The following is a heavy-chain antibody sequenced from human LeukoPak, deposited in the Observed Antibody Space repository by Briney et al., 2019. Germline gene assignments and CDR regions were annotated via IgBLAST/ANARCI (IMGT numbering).Heavy chain of an antibody. Sequence: ASVKVSCKASGYTFTSYYIHWVRQAPGQGLEWMGLINPSGGSTNYAQKFQGRVTMTRDTSTSTVYMELSSLRSEDTAVYYCARMVRGVLFDYWGQGTLVTVSS. CDR2: INPSGGST. CDR3: ARMVRGVLFDY. D-gene: IGHD3-10*01. V-gene: IGHV1-46*01. J-gene: IGHJ4*02. CDR1: GYTFTSYY.